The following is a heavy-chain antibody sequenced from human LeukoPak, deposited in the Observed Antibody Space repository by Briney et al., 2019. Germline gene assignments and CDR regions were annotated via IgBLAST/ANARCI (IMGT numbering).Heavy chain of an antibody. J-gene: IGHJ4*02. D-gene: IGHD3-22*01. CDR1: GGSISSYY. CDR2: IYYSGST. V-gene: IGHV4-59*01. Sequence: PSETLSLTCTVSGGSISSYYWSWIRQPPGKGLEWIGYIYYSGSTNYNPSLKSRVTISVDTSKNQFSLKLSSVTAAETAVYYCARGDSGSYYDSSGSISYYFDYWGQGTLVTVSS. CDR3: ARGDSGSYYDSSGSISYYFDY.